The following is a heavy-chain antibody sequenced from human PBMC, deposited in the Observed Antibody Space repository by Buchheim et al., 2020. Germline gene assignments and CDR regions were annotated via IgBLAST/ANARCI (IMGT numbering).Heavy chain of an antibody. D-gene: IGHD2-2*02. CDR3: ARDFRCSSTSCYRGFDY. V-gene: IGHV3-48*01. CDR2: ISSSSTI. Sequence: EVQLVESGGGLVQPGGSLRLSCAASGFTFSSYSMNWVRQAPGKGLEWVSYISSSSTIYYADSVKGRFTISRDNAKKSLYLQMNSLRAEDTAVYYCARDFRCSSTSCYRGFDYWGQGTL. J-gene: IGHJ4*02. CDR1: GFTFSSYS.